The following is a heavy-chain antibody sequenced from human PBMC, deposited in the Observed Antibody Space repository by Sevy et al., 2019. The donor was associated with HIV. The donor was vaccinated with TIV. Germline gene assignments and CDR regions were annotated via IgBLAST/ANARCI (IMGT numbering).Heavy chain of an antibody. CDR1: GFTFSSYA. CDR2: ISDSGDST. J-gene: IGHJ4*02. Sequence: GGSLRLSCAASGFTFSSYAMSWVCQAPGKGLEWVSAISDSGDSTYYADSVKGRFTISRDNSKNTLYLQMNSLRAEDTAVYYCAKVGTMVQGAAPFDYWGQGTLVTVSS. D-gene: IGHD3-10*01. V-gene: IGHV3-23*01. CDR3: AKVGTMVQGAAPFDY.